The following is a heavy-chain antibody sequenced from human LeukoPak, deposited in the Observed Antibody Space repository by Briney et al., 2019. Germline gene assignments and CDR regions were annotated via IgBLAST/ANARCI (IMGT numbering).Heavy chain of an antibody. CDR3: ASASPAGDY. V-gene: IGHV3-7*01. CDR1: GFTFSRFW. Sequence: GGSLRLSCAASGFTFSRFWMSWVRQAPGKGMEWVANIKQDGSEKYYVDSVKGRFTISRDNAKNSLHLQMNSLRAEDTAMYYCASASPAGDYWGQGTLVTVSS. J-gene: IGHJ4*02. D-gene: IGHD2-2*01. CDR2: IKQDGSEK.